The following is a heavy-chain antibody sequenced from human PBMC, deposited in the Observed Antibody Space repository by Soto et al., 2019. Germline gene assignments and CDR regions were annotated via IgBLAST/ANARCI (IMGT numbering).Heavy chain of an antibody. V-gene: IGHV4-4*02. CDR1: SGSISSSNW. D-gene: IGHD2-2*01. CDR2: IYHSGST. Sequence: SETLSLTCAVSSGSISSSNWWSWVRQPPGKGLEWIGEIYHSGSTNYNPSLKSRVTISVDKSKNQFSLKLSSVTAADTAVYYCARDPKTDCSSTSCYVVLDYWGQGTLVTVSS. J-gene: IGHJ4*02. CDR3: ARDPKTDCSSTSCYVVLDY.